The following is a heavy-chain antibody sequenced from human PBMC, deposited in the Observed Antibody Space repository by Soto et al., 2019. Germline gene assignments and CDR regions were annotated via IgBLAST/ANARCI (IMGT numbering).Heavy chain of an antibody. Sequence: GSLRLSCAASGFIFSGSAIHWVRQASGKGLEWVGRIRSRANNFATSSAASVKGRFTFSRDDSKNTAYLQMNTLKPEDTAVYYCARGQGAAIGDYYYHGMDVWGQGTTVTVSS. J-gene: IGHJ6*02. CDR1: GFIFSGSA. D-gene: IGHD2-2*02. V-gene: IGHV3-73*01. CDR2: IRSRANNFAT. CDR3: ARGQGAAIGDYYYHGMDV.